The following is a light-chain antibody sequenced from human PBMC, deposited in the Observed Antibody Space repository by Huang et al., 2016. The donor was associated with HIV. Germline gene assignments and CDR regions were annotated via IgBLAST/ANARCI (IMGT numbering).Light chain of an antibody. J-gene: IGKJ1*01. V-gene: IGKV4-1*01. Sequence: DIVMTQSPDSLAVSLGEAATLTCRSSQSVLSSAPNANYLAWFQQKSGQSPKLLMFWDSTRGAGVTGRFSGSGSGTHFTLTINNVKTEDVAIYYCQQYYTSPQTFGPGTRVEI. CDR2: WDS. CDR1: QSVLSSAPNANY. CDR3: QQYYTSPQT.